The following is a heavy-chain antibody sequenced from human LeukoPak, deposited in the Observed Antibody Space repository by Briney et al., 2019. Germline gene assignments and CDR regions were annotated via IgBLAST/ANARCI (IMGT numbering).Heavy chain of an antibody. V-gene: IGHV3-30*02. CDR2: IRYDGSNK. J-gene: IGHJ3*02. Sequence: PGGSLRLSCAASGFTFGNYGMQWVRQAPGKGLRWVAFIRYDGSNKYYADSVKGRFTISRDNSKNTLYLQMNSLRAEDTAVYYCAKASYQLPEGYAFDIWGQGTMVTVSS. CDR3: AKASYQLPEGYAFDI. CDR1: GFTFGNYG. D-gene: IGHD2-2*01.